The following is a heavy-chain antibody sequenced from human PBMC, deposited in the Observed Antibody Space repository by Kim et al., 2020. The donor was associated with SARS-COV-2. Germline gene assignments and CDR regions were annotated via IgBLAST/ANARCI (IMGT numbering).Heavy chain of an antibody. V-gene: IGHV3-21*01. J-gene: IGHJ6*02. CDR2: ISSSSSYI. Sequence: GGSLRLSCAASGFTFSSYSMNWVRQAPGKGLEWVSSISSSSSYIYYADSVKGRFTISRDNAKNSLYLQMTSLRAEDTAVYYCARDKVGGYDYHYYYYGMDVWGQGTTVTVSS. CDR1: GFTFSSYS. CDR3: ARDKVGGYDYHYYYYGMDV. D-gene: IGHD5-12*01.